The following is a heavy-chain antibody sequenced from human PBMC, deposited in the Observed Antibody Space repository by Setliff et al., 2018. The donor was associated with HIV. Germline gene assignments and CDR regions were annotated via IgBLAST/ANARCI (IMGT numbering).Heavy chain of an antibody. D-gene: IGHD2-15*01. Sequence: PVGSLRLSCAASGFTFSSYDMHWVRQATGKGLEWVSAIGTAGDTYYPGSVKGRFTISRENAKNSLYLQMNSLRAGDTAVYYCARGLGYCSGGSCDHAFDIWGQGTMVTVSS. V-gene: IGHV3-13*01. CDR2: IGTAGDT. CDR1: GFTFSSYD. J-gene: IGHJ3*02. CDR3: ARGLGYCSGGSCDHAFDI.